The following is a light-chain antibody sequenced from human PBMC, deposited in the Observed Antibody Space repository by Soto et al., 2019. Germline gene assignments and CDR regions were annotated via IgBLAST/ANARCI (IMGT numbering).Light chain of an antibody. CDR3: CSYAGSRRV. J-gene: IGLJ2*01. CDR1: SSDVRSYNL. CDR2: EGS. Sequence: QSALTQPASVSGSPGQSITISCTGTSSDVRSYNLVSWYQQHPGKAPKLMIYEGSKRPSGVSNRFSGSKSGNTASLTISGLQAEDEADYYCCSYAGSRRVFGGGTQLTVL. V-gene: IGLV2-23*01.